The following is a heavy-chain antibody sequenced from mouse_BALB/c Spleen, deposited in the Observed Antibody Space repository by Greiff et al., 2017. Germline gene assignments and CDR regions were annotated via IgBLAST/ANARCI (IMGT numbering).Heavy chain of an antibody. J-gene: IGHJ4*01. CDR2: ISSGSSTI. CDR3: ARDERRWYAMDY. V-gene: IGHV5-17*02. Sequence: EVKVVESGGGLVQPGGSRKLSCAASGFTFSSFGMHWVRQAPEKGLEWVAYISSGSSTIYYADTVKGRFTISRDNPKNTLFLQMTSLRSEDTAMYYCARDERRWYAMDYWGQGTSVTVSS. D-gene: IGHD2-3*01. CDR1: GFTFSSFG.